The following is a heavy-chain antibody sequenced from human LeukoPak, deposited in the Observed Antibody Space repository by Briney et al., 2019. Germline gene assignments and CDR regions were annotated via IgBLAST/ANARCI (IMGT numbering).Heavy chain of an antibody. J-gene: IGHJ4*02. CDR2: IWSDKSNR. CDR1: GFIFNHHA. Sequence: GGSLRLSCAASGFIFNHHAMHWVRQAPGKGLQGVAVIWSDKSNRFYADSVTGRFTSSRDDSRKTVYLQMERLTAEDTAIYYCAKDAQRGFDYSNSLEYWGQGALVTVAS. V-gene: IGHV3-33*06. CDR3: AKDAQRGFDYSNSLEY. D-gene: IGHD4-11*01.